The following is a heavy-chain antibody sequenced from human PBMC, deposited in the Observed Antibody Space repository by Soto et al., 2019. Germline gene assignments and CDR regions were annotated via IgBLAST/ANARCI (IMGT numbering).Heavy chain of an antibody. V-gene: IGHV3-30*04. CDR1: GFTFRRHA. CDR3: AKDRGAEISDYGMEV. J-gene: IGHJ6*02. CDR2: ISSDGSAK. D-gene: IGHD3-10*01. Sequence: QVHLVESGGGVVQPGRSLRLSCAASGFTFRRHAVHWVRQAPGKGLEWVAVISSDGSAKYYLDSVKGRFTSSRDNSKNTVFLQLNSLRAEDTAIYYCAKDRGAEISDYGMEVWGQGTTVTVSS.